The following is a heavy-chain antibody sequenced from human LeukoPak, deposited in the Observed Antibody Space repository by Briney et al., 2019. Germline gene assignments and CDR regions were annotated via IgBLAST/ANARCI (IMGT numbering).Heavy chain of an antibody. CDR2: INSDGGST. CDR1: GFTFSSYW. CDR3: TRGWPASDY. J-gene: IGHJ4*02. D-gene: IGHD2-15*01. V-gene: IGHV3-74*01. Sequence: GGSLRLSCAASGFTFSSYWMYWVRQAPGKGLVWVSRINSDGGSTTYADSVKGRFTISRDNAKNTLYLQMSSLRAEDTAVYYCTRGWPASDYWGQGTLVTVSS.